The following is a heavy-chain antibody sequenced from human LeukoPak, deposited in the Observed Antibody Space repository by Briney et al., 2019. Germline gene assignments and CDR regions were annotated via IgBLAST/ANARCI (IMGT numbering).Heavy chain of an antibody. CDR2: IQQDGSEK. CDR3: ARVRKLRTRGVMDPLDY. D-gene: IGHD3-10*01. CDR1: GFTFNYYW. V-gene: IGHV3-7*01. J-gene: IGHJ4*02. Sequence: GVSLRLSCAASGFTFNYYWLTWVRQAPGKGLEWVANIQQDGSEKYYVDSVKGRFIISRDNAKNSLYLQMNSLRAEDTAVYYCARVRKLRTRGVMDPLDYWGQGTLVTVSS.